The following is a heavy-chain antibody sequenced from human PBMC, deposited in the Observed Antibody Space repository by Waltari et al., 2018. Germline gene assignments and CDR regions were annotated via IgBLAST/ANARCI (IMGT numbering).Heavy chain of an antibody. CDR1: GGTFSRYS. CDR2: IIPIFGTA. D-gene: IGHD6-13*01. J-gene: IGHJ4*02. V-gene: IGHV1-69*15. CDR3: ARGRKSSWGSSFDY. Sequence: QVQLVQSGAEVKKPGSSVKVSCSASGGTFSRYSISWVRQAPGQGRECMGRIIPIFGTANYAQKFQGRVTITADESTSTAYMELSSLRSEDTAVYYCARGRKSSWGSSFDYWGQGTLVTVSS.